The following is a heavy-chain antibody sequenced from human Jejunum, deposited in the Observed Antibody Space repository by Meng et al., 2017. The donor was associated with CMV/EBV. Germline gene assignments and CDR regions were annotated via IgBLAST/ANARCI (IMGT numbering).Heavy chain of an antibody. CDR1: GFTFSSHW. CDR2: IKNDGTYT. J-gene: IGHJ4*02. CDR3: ARVGYSGNWDPLDY. Sequence: DVQLVESXXGLVHPGGSVRLSCVGSGFTFSSHWMPWVRQRPGKGLVPIARIKNDGTYTTYAESVRVRFTISRDNAANTVYLQMNGLRVEDSAVYYCARVGYSGNWDPLDYWGQGPLGTVSS. V-gene: IGHV3-74*03. D-gene: IGHD5-18*01.